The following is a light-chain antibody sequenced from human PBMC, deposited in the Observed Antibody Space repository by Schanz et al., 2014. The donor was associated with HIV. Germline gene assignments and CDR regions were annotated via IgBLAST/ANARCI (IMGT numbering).Light chain of an antibody. CDR1: SSDVSDYNY. Sequence: QSALTQPASVSGSPGQSVTISCTGTSSDVSDYNYVSWYQQHPGKAPKLMIYEVTKRPSGVSNRFSGSKSGNTASLTISGLQAEDEADYYCCSYAGSSTLWVFGGGTKLTVL. V-gene: IGLV2-23*02. CDR2: EVT. J-gene: IGLJ3*02. CDR3: CSYAGSSTLWV.